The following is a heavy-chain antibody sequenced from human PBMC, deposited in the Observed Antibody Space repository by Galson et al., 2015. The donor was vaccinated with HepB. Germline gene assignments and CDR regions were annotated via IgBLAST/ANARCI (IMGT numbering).Heavy chain of an antibody. CDR1: GFTFSNYW. CDR3: VRSSGRPDY. CDR2: SNNDGSST. D-gene: IGHD6-19*01. V-gene: IGHV3-74*01. Sequence: SLRLSCAGSGFTFSNYWMHWVRQAPGKGLVWVSRSNNDGSSTSYADSVKGRFTISRDNAKNTLYLQMNSLRAEDTAVYYCVRSSGRPDYWGQGTLVTVSS. J-gene: IGHJ4*02.